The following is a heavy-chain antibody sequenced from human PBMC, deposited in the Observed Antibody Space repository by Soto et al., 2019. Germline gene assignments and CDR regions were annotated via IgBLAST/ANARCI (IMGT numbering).Heavy chain of an antibody. V-gene: IGHV1-69*13. CDR2: IIPIFGTA. D-gene: IGHD2-21*02. J-gene: IGHJ1*01. CDR3: ARGLGGGDFSEYFQH. Sequence: ASVKVSCKASGGTFSSYAISWVRQAPGQGLEWMGGIIPIFGTANYAQKFQGRVTITADESTSTAYMELSSLRSEDTAVYYCARGLGGGDFSEYFQHWGQGTLVTVSS. CDR1: GGTFSSYA.